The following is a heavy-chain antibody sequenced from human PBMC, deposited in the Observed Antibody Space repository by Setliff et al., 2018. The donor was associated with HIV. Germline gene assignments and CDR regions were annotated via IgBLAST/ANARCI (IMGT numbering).Heavy chain of an antibody. J-gene: IGHJ3*01. D-gene: IGHD3-22*01. CDR1: GYTFTGYY. CDR2: INPHSGGT. CDR3: ARGAYYYDTSGYPRDPFDL. Sequence: ASVKVSKASGYTFTGYYIYWVRQAPGQGLEWMGWINPHSGGTNYAQKFQGRVTMTRDTSISTASMELSRLRSDDTAVYYCARGAYYYDTSGYPRDPFDLWGQGTMVTVS. V-gene: IGHV1-2*02.